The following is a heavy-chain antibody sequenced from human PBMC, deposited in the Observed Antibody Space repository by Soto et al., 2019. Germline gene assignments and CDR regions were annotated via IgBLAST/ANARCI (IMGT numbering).Heavy chain of an antibody. CDR3: ANVPTCCSSPSRYTEGLDY. CDR1: GFTFSDYA. D-gene: IGHD2-2*02. CDR2: ISAGGST. V-gene: IGHV3-23*01. Sequence: GGSLRLSCTASGFTFSDYAMSWVRQPPGKGLEWVSVISAGGSTYYADSVKGRFTVSRANSKNTLYLQMNSLRAEDTAVYYCANVPTCCSSPSRYTEGLDYWGQGTLVTVSS. J-gene: IGHJ4*02.